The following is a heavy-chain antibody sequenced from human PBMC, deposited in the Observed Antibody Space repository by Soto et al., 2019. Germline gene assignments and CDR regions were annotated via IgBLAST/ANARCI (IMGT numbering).Heavy chain of an antibody. CDR1: GYTFTSYG. Sequence: ASVKVSCKASGYTFTSYGISWVRQAPGQGLEWMGWIRDYNGNTNYAQKLQGRVTMTTDTSTSTAYMELRSLRSDDTAVYYCARQNVEYYDFWGGYTNYYYYGMDVWGQGTTVTVSS. V-gene: IGHV1-18*01. CDR2: IRDYNGNT. D-gene: IGHD3-3*01. J-gene: IGHJ6*02. CDR3: ARQNVEYYDFWGGYTNYYYYGMDV.